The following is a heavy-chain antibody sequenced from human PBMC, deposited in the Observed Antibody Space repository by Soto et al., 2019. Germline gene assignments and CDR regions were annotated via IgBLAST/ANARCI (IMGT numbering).Heavy chain of an antibody. J-gene: IGHJ6*02. CDR1: GYTFTSYY. V-gene: IGHV1-46*01. Sequence: ASVKVSCKASGYTFTSYYMHWVRQAPGQGLEWMGIINPSGGSTSYAQKFQGRVTMTRDTSTSTVYMELSSLRSEDTAVYYCARDRLTGLVPNEYYYYGMDVWGQGTTVTVSS. CDR3: ARDRLTGLVPNEYYYYGMDV. CDR2: INPSGGST. D-gene: IGHD3-9*01.